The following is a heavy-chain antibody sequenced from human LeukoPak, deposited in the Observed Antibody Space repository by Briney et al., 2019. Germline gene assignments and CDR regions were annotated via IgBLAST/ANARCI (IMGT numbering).Heavy chain of an antibody. V-gene: IGHV4-59*11. CDR1: GDSFSSHY. J-gene: IGHJ3*02. Sequence: SETLSLTCAVSGDSFSSHYWTWIRQPPGKGLEWIGYISYIGSTKYNPSLKSRVTTSIDTSKSQFSLKLSSVTAADTAVYYCARDLVTVTKGFDIWGQGTMVSVSS. CDR3: ARDLVTVTKGFDI. CDR2: ISYIGST. D-gene: IGHD4-17*01.